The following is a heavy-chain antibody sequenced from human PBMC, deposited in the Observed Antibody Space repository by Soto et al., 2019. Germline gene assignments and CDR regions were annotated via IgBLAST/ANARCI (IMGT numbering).Heavy chain of an antibody. Sequence: GGSLRLSCAASGFTFSSYAMHWVRQAPGKGLEWVAVISYDGGNKYYADSVKGRFTISRDNSKNTLYLQMNSLRAEDTAVYYCARTKDYYDSSGYYFDYWGQGTLVTV. CDR3: ARTKDYYDSSGYYFDY. V-gene: IGHV3-30-3*01. CDR1: GFTFSSYA. CDR2: ISYDGGNK. D-gene: IGHD3-22*01. J-gene: IGHJ4*02.